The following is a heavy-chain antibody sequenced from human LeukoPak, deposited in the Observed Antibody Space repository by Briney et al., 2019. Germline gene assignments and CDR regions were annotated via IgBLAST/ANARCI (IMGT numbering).Heavy chain of an antibody. CDR2: IRSKAYGGTT. Sequence: GGSLRLSCTASGFTFGDYAMSWVRQAPGKGLEWVGFIRSKAYGGTTEYAASVKGRFTISRDDSKSIAYLQMNSLKTEDTAVYYCTRDGTIVVYGMDVWGQGTTVTVSS. V-gene: IGHV3-49*04. CDR1: GFTFGDYA. CDR3: TRDGTIVVYGMDV. J-gene: IGHJ6*02. D-gene: IGHD2-15*01.